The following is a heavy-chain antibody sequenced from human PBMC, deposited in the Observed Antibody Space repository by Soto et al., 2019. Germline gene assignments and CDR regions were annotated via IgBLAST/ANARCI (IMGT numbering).Heavy chain of an antibody. CDR3: AKDHGEITYYYDSSGYLPPYNWFDP. D-gene: IGHD3-22*01. CDR1: GFTFSSYA. J-gene: IGHJ5*02. Sequence: GGSLRLSCAASGFTFSSYAMSWVRQAPGKGLEWVSAISGSGGSTYYADSVKGRFTISRDNSKNTLYLQMNSLRAEDTAVYYCAKDHGEITYYYDSSGYLPPYNWFDPWGQGTLVTGSS. CDR2: ISGSGGST. V-gene: IGHV3-23*01.